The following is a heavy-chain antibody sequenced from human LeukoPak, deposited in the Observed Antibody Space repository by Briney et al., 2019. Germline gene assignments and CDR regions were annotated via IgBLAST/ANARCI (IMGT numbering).Heavy chain of an antibody. V-gene: IGHV1-8*01. CDR3: ARRSMVRGVISLLN. Sequence: ASVKVSCKASGYTFTSYDINWVRQVTGQGLEWMGWMNPNSGNTGYAQKFQGRVTMTRNTSISTAYMELSSLRSEDTAVYYCARRSMVRGVISLLNWGQGTLVTVSS. D-gene: IGHD3-10*01. CDR2: MNPNSGNT. J-gene: IGHJ4*02. CDR1: GYTFTSYD.